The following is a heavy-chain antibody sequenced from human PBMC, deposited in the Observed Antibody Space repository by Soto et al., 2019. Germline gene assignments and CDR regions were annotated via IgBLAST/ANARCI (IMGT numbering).Heavy chain of an antibody. J-gene: IGHJ4*02. CDR3: ARGESVVGDY. CDR2: INAGNGNT. CDR1: GYTFTSYA. Sequence: QVQLVQSGAEEKKPGASVKVSCKASGYTFTSYAMHRVRQAPGQRLEWMGWINAGNGNTKCSQKFQDRVTITRDTSASTAYMELSSLRSEDTAVYYCARGESVVGDYWGQGTLVTVSS. D-gene: IGHD2-15*01. V-gene: IGHV1-3*05.